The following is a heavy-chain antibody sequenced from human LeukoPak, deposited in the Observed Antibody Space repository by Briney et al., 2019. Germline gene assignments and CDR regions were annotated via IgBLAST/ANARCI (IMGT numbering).Heavy chain of an antibody. V-gene: IGHV3-7*03. CDR2: ISQDGSEK. CDR1: GFTFSSYW. CDR3: ARDYTGYFP. D-gene: IGHD3-9*01. J-gene: IGHJ5*02. Sequence: PGGSLRLSCAASGFTFSSYWMSWVRQAPGEGLEWVANISQDGSEKYSVDSVKGRFTISRDNAKNSLYLQMNSLRAEDTAVYYCARDYTGYFPWGQGTLVIVSS.